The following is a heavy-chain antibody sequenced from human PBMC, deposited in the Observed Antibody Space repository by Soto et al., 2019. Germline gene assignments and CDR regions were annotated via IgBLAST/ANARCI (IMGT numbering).Heavy chain of an antibody. J-gene: IGHJ4*02. CDR3: APLPYTPPPNFDY. V-gene: IGHV1-24*01. CDR2: FDPEDGET. CDR1: GYTLTELS. Sequence: ASVKVSCKVSGYTLTELSMHWVRQAPGKGLEWMGGFDPEDGETIYAQKFQGRVTMTEDTSTDTAYMELSSLRSEDTAVYYCAPLPYTPPPNFDYGAREPLVPAPS. D-gene: IGHD3-16*01.